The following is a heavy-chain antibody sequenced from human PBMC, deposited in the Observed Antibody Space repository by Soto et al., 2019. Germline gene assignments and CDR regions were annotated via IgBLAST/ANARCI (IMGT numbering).Heavy chain of an antibody. V-gene: IGHV4-34*01. J-gene: IGHJ4*02. CDR1: GGSFSGYY. D-gene: IGHD3-22*01. CDR2: INHSGST. Sequence: PSETLSLTCAVYGGSFSGYYRSWIRQPPGKGLEWIGEINHSGSTNYNPSLKSRVTISVDTSKNQFSLKLSSVTAADTAVYYCARSGWYYYDSSGYFDYWGQGTLGTVSS. CDR3: ARSGWYYYDSSGYFDY.